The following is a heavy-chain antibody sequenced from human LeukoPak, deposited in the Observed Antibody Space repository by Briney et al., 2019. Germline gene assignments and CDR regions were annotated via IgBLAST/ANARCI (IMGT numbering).Heavy chain of an antibody. CDR3: ARDLGSSGSDAFDI. Sequence: PGGSLRLSCAASGFTFSSYAMSWVRQAPGKGLEWVSVISGGGGSTYYADSVKGRFTISRDNSKNTLYLQMNSLRAEDTAVYYCARDLGSSGSDAFDIWGQGTMVTVPS. V-gene: IGHV3-23*01. CDR1: GFTFSSYA. CDR2: ISGGGGST. D-gene: IGHD3-22*01. J-gene: IGHJ3*02.